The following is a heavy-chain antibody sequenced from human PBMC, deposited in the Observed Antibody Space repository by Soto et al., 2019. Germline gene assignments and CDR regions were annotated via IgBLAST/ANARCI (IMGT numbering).Heavy chain of an antibody. J-gene: IGHJ5*02. D-gene: IGHD3-16*01. Sequence: EGQLLESGGGLVQPGGSLRLSCAASGFTFSNSAMNWVRQTPGKGLEWVSAISGRGDTTYYVDSVKGRFTISRDNSKNTWSLQMIRLSAEDTAVYYCSKDWLLGAWGRGILVNVSS. CDR1: GFTFSNSA. CDR3: SKDWLLGA. V-gene: IGHV3-23*01. CDR2: ISGRGDTT.